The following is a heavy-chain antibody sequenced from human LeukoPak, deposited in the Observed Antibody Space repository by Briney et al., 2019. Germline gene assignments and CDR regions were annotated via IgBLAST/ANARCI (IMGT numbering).Heavy chain of an antibody. CDR2: IIPNSGAT. V-gene: IGHV1-2*02. CDR3: ARASYSIPLDY. J-gene: IGHJ4*02. CDR1: GYTFTGYY. Sequence: ASVKVSCKASGYTFTGYYIHWVRQAPGQGLEWMGWIIPNSGATNSLQKFQGRVTMTRDTSISTAYMELSSLRSDDSAFYYCARASYSIPLDYWGQGTLVTVSS. D-gene: IGHD6-13*01.